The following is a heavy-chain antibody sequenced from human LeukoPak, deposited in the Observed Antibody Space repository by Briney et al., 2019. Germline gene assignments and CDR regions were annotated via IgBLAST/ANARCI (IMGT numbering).Heavy chain of an antibody. D-gene: IGHD3-16*01. J-gene: IGHJ4*02. Sequence: ASVKVSCKASGYTFTGYYVHRVRQAPGQGLEWLGRMNPNSGDTHYAQIFQGRVTMTRDTSISTAYMELNNLTFDDTAVYYCVSRGDGGFDYWGQGTLVTAPS. V-gene: IGHV1-2*06. CDR3: VSRGDGGFDY. CDR2: MNPNSGDT. CDR1: GYTFTGYY.